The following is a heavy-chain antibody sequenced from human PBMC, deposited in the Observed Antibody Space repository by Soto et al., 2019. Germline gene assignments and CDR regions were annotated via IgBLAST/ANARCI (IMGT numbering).Heavy chain of an antibody. J-gene: IGHJ5*02. V-gene: IGHV3-15*01. D-gene: IGHD3-3*01. CDR2: IKSKTDGGTT. CDR3: ASVTYYDFWSGPGFDP. Sequence: GGSLRLSCAASGFTFSNAWMSWVRQAPGKGLEWVGRIKSKTDGGTTDYAAPVKGRFTISRDDSKNTLYLQMNSLKTEDTAVYYCASVTYYDFWSGPGFDPWGQGTLVTVSS. CDR1: GFTFSNAW.